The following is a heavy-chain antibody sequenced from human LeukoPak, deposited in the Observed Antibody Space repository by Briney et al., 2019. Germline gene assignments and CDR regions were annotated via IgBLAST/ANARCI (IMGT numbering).Heavy chain of an antibody. V-gene: IGHV3-23*01. CDR3: AKDLPAYYDILTGQSALNYYYGMDV. CDR2: ISGSGGST. D-gene: IGHD3-9*01. J-gene: IGHJ6*02. CDR1: GFTFSSYA. Sequence: GGSLRLSYAASGFTFSSYAMSWVRQAPGKGLEWVSAISGSGGSTYYADSVKGRFTISRDNSKNTLYLQMNSLRAEDTAVYYCAKDLPAYYDILTGQSALNYYYGMDVWGQGTTVTVSS.